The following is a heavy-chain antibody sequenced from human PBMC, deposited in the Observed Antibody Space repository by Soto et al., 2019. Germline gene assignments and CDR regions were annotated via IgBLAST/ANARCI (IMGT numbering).Heavy chain of an antibody. CDR2: ISAHNGNT. Sequence: QVHLVQSGAEVKKPGASVKVSCKGSGYIFTTYGITWVRQAPGQGLEWMGWISAHNGNTNHAQKHQGRVTVTRDTPTRPAYTELRNLRSADTAVFYCARGRYGDYWGQASLVTVSS. V-gene: IGHV1-18*01. D-gene: IGHD1-1*01. CDR3: ARGRYGDY. J-gene: IGHJ4*02. CDR1: GYIFTTYG.